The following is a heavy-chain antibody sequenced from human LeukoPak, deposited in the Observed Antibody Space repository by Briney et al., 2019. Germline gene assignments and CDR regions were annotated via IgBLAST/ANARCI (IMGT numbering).Heavy chain of an antibody. CDR2: IYSGGSA. V-gene: IGHV3-66*01. CDR3: ASLTMVRGRPDY. CDR1: GFTVSSNY. D-gene: IGHD3-10*01. Sequence: GGSLRLSCAASGFTVSSNYMSWVRQAPGKGLEWVSVIYSGGSAYYADSVKGRFTISRDNSKNTLYLQMNSLRAEDTAVYYCASLTMVRGRPDYWGQGTLVTVSS. J-gene: IGHJ4*02.